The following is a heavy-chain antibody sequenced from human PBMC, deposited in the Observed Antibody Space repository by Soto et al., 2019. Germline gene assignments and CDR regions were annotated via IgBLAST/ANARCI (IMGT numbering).Heavy chain of an antibody. CDR1: GFTFSLYV. CDR3: VRHLDSGMDV. Sequence: QVQMVESGGGVVQPGTSLRLSCAASGFTFSLYVMHWVRQAPGKGLEWVGLISFDGYNKFYADSVKGRFTISRDNSQNTVYLQMDSLRVEETAVYYCVRHLDSGMDVWGQGTTVTVS. V-gene: IGHV3-30-3*01. J-gene: IGHJ6*02. CDR2: ISFDGYNK.